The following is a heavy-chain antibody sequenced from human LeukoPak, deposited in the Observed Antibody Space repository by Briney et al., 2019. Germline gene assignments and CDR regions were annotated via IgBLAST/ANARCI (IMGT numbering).Heavy chain of an antibody. CDR3: AKDLHITMIVVVIEAFDI. CDR2: ISGSGGST. CDR1: GFTFSSYA. D-gene: IGHD3-22*01. J-gene: IGHJ3*02. V-gene: IGHV3-23*01. Sequence: PGGSLRLSCAASGFTFSSYAMSWVRQAPGKGLEWVSAISGSGGSTYYADSVKGRFTISRDNSKNTLYLQMNSLRAEDTAVYYCAKDLHITMIVVVIEAFDIWGQGTMVTVSS.